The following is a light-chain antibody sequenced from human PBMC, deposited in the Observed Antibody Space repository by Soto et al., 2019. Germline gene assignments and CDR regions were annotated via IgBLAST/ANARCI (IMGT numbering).Light chain of an antibody. J-gene: IGKJ2*01. V-gene: IGKV1-5*01. CDR1: QSISSW. Sequence: DIQMTQSPSTLSTSVGDRVTITCRASQSISSWLAWYQQKPGKAPKLLIYDASNLESGVPSRFSGSGSGTEFTPTISSLQPDDFATYYCQQYNSYPYTFGQGTKLEIK. CDR2: DAS. CDR3: QQYNSYPYT.